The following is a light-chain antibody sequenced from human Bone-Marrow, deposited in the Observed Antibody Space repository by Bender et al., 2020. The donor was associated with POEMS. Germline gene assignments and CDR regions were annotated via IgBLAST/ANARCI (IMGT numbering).Light chain of an antibody. Sequence: QSALTQPPSVSGSPGQSVTISCTGTSSDVGSYNRVSWYQQPPGTAPKLIIYAANNRPSGVSDRFSGSKSGNTASLTISGLQADDEADYFCSAYTSSTTYFGTGTKVTVL. CDR3: SAYTSSTTY. V-gene: IGLV2-18*02. CDR1: SSDVGSYNR. J-gene: IGLJ1*01. CDR2: AAN.